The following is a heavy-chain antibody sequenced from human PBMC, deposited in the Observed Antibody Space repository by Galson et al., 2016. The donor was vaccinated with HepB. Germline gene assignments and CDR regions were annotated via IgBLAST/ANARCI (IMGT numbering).Heavy chain of an antibody. Sequence: SLRLSCAVSGFSFSTYAMSWVRQAPGKGLVWVSTIGGSGDNTCYADSVKGRFTISRDNSMNTLYLQMNSLRAEDTAVYYCAKDLLSDYVWGSYRFQDWGQGAPVTVSS. V-gene: IGHV3-23*01. CDR3: AKDLLSDYVWGSYRFQD. CDR1: GFSFSTYA. CDR2: IGGSGDNT. D-gene: IGHD3-16*02. J-gene: IGHJ4*02.